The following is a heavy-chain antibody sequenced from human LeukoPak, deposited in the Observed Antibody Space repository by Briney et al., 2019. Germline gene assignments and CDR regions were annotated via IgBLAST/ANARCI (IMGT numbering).Heavy chain of an antibody. V-gene: IGHV4-38-2*02. Sequence: SETLSLTCAVPVYSISRGYYWGWFRKPPGKGLEWIGSIYHSGSTYYNPSLKRRVTISVDTSKNQFSLKLSSVTAADTAVYYCAREVLDFDYWGQGTLVTVSS. CDR2: IYHSGST. D-gene: IGHD2-2*03. CDR1: VYSISRGYY. CDR3: AREVLDFDY. J-gene: IGHJ4*02.